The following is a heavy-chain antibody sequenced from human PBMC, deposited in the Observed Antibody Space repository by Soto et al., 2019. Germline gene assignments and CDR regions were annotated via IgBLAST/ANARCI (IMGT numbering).Heavy chain of an antibody. CDR2: ISSSSSYT. V-gene: IGHV3-11*06. Sequence: RLSCAASGGTCSDYDRSWIRQAPGKGLEWVSYISSSSSYTNYADSVKGRFTISRDNAKNSLYLQMNSLRAEDTAVYYCARDKYSSSWYFDYWGQGTLVTVSS. CDR1: GGTCSDYD. J-gene: IGHJ4*02. CDR3: ARDKYSSSWYFDY. D-gene: IGHD6-13*01.